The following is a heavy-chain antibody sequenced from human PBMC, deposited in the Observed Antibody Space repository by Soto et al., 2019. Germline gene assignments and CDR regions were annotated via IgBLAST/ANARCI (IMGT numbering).Heavy chain of an antibody. CDR3: ARDIGVLEWLLFFDY. V-gene: IGHV3-21*01. CDR2: ISSSSSYI. Sequence: GGSLRLSCAASGFTFSSYSMNWVRQAPGKGLEWVSSISSSSSYIYYADSVKGRFTISRDNAKNSLYLQMNSLRAEDTAVYYCARDIGVLEWLLFFDYWGQGTLVTVSS. CDR1: GFTFSSYS. D-gene: IGHD3-3*01. J-gene: IGHJ4*02.